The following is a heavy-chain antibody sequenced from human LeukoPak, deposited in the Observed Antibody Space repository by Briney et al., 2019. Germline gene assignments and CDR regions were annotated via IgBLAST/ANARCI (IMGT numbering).Heavy chain of an antibody. CDR1: GFTFSDYY. Sequence: GGSLRLSCAASGFTFSDYYMSWIRQAPGKGLEWVSYISSSGSTIYYADSVKGRFTISRDNAKNSLYLQMNSLRAEDTAVYYCARDGYYDILTGIYSLERAGMDVWGQGTTVTVSS. J-gene: IGHJ6*02. CDR2: ISSSGSTI. V-gene: IGHV3-11*01. CDR3: ARDGYYDILTGIYSLERAGMDV. D-gene: IGHD3-9*01.